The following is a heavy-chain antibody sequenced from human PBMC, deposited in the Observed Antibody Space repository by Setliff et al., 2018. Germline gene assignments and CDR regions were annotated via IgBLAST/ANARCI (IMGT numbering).Heavy chain of an antibody. J-gene: IGHJ5*02. CDR3: ARGGGGYHAAS. Sequence: SETLSLTCTVSGASINSRSWWSWVRQPPGKGLEWIGEIYHDGNDNTPSVHFNQSLKSRVTMSVDKSKNHFSLELTSVTAADTAVYYCARGGGGYHAASWGQGILVTVSS. V-gene: IGHV4-4*02. D-gene: IGHD2-2*01. CDR2: IYHDGND. CDR1: GASINSRSW.